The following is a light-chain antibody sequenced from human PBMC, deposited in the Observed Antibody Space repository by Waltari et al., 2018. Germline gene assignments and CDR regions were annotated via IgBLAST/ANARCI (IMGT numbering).Light chain of an antibody. V-gene: IGKV1-5*03. J-gene: IGKJ2*01. CDR3: QQYNSESYT. CDR1: QNINNW. CDR2: KAS. Sequence: DIQMTQSPSTLAASVGDRITITCRASQNINNWLAWYQQKPGKAPKLLIQKASTLESGVPSRFIGSGSGTEFTLTVSSLQPDDSATYFCQQYNSESYTFGQGTKLEIK.